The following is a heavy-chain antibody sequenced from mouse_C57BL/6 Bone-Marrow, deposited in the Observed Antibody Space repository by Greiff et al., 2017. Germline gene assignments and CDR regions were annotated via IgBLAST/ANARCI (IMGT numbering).Heavy chain of an antibody. Sequence: VQLKESVAELVRPGASVKLSCTASGFNIKNTYMHWVKQRPDQGLEWIGRIDPANGNTKYAPKFQGKATITADTSSNTAYLQLSSLTSGYTSFYYCAFTPVGGGDYWGQGTSVTVSS. CDR3: AFTPVGGGDY. CDR1: GFNIKNTY. CDR2: IDPANGNT. V-gene: IGHV14-3*01. J-gene: IGHJ4*01. D-gene: IGHD1-1*01.